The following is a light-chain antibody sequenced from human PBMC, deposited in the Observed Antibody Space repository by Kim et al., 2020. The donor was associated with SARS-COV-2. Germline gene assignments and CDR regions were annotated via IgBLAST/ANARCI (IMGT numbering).Light chain of an antibody. CDR3: QQYNSWPFS. Sequence: EIVMTQSPATLSVSPGERATLSCRASQTINSNLAWYQQRPGQSPRLLISYASTRASGIPARFSGSGSGTEFTFTISSLQSEDFAVYFCQQYNSWPFSFGPGTKVDIK. J-gene: IGKJ3*01. CDR1: QTINSN. V-gene: IGKV3-15*01. CDR2: YAS.